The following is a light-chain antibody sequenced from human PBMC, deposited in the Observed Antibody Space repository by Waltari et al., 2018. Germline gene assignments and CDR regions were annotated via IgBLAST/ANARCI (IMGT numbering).Light chain of an antibody. CDR2: ADS. CDR3: QQRYSSPYT. V-gene: IGKV1-39*01. CDR1: ESIRNY. Sequence: DIQMTQSPSSLSASVGDRVTITCRASESIRNYLNCYQQKPGKVPELLIYADSSLQVGVPSRFSGRGSGTEFTLTISSLQPEDFATYYCQQRYSSPYTFGQGTTLHIK. J-gene: IGKJ2*01.